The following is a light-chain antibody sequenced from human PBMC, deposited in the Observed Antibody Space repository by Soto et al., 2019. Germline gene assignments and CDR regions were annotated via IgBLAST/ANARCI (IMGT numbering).Light chain of an antibody. Sequence: EIVMTQSPATLSVSPGERATLSCRASQSVTSNLAWYQQKPGQAPRLLIYRASTRATGIPARFSGSGSGTEFTLTISSLQFEDFVVYYCQQYSNWPPLTFGGGTMVEIK. V-gene: IGKV3-15*01. CDR2: RAS. CDR1: QSVTSN. CDR3: QQYSNWPPLT. J-gene: IGKJ4*01.